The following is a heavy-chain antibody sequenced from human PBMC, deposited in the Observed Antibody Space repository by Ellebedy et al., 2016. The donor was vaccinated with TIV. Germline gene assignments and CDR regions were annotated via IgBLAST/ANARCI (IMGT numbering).Heavy chain of an antibody. CDR1: GYTFTAYY. CDR3: ARVIRGSSGMDV. D-gene: IGHD6-13*01. V-gene: IGHV1-2*02. Sequence: ALVKVSCKASGYTFTAYYMHWVRQAPGQGLEWMGWINPDSGVTKFAQKFQGRVTMTRDTSVNTAYMELSRLESDDTAVYYCARVIRGSSGMDVWGQGTTVTVS. CDR2: INPDSGVT. J-gene: IGHJ6*02.